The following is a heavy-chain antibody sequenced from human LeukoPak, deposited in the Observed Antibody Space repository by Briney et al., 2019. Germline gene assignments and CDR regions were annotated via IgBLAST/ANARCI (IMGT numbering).Heavy chain of an antibody. J-gene: IGHJ4*02. V-gene: IGHV3-30*02. CDR2: IRFDGSNK. Sequence: SGGSLRLSCAASGFNFSIYAMQWVRQAPGKGLEWVAFIRFDGSNKYYVDSVKGRSTISRDNSKNTLYLQMGSLRPEDMAVYYCARALIAARPDSLFDYWGQGTLVTVSS. CDR3: ARALIAARPDSLFDY. D-gene: IGHD6-6*01. CDR1: GFNFSIYA.